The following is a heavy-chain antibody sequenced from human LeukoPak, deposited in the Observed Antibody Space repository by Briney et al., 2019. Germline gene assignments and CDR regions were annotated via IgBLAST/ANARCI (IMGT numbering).Heavy chain of an antibody. CDR3: AREGSSYAFDI. Sequence: GGSLRLSCAASGFTFSSYAMHWVRQAPGKGLEYVSAISSNGGSTYYANSVKGRFTISRDNSKNTLYLQMGSLRAEDMAVYYCAREGSSYAFDIWDQGTMVTVSS. J-gene: IGHJ3*02. D-gene: IGHD6-13*01. V-gene: IGHV3-64*01. CDR2: ISSNGGST. CDR1: GFTFSSYA.